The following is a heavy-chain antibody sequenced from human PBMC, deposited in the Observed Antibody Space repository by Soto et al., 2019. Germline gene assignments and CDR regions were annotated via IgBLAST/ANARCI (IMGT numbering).Heavy chain of an antibody. V-gene: IGHV1-58*02. CDR1: GSGFISSG. J-gene: IGHJ6*02. CDR2: IVVASGQT. Sequence: SVKVSCKASGSGFISSGIQWVRQAHGQRLEWIGWIVVASGQTNYAQNFRGRVAITRDTSTATAYIELTGLTSEDTAVYFCSADRPDIGVGWRAWGQGTTVTVS. D-gene: IGHD2-15*01. CDR3: SADRPDIGVGWRA.